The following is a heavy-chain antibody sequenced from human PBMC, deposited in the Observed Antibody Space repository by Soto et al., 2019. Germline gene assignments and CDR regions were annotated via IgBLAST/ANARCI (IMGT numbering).Heavy chain of an antibody. CDR2: ISSSSSYI. CDR1: GFTFSSYS. D-gene: IGHD6-13*01. Sequence: EVQLVESGGGLVKPGGSLRLSCAASGFTFSSYSMNWVRQAPGKGLEWVSSISSSSSYIYYADSVKGRFTISRDNAKNSLYLQMNSLRAEDTAVYYCARAGQYSSNWEPVYYYYGMDVWGQGTTVTVSS. V-gene: IGHV3-21*01. CDR3: ARAGQYSSNWEPVYYYYGMDV. J-gene: IGHJ6*02.